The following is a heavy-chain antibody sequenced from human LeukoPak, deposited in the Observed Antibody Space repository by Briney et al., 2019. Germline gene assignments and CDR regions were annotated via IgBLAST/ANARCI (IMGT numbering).Heavy chain of an antibody. D-gene: IGHD3-10*01. CDR1: VGSFSGYY. CDR2: INHSGST. CDR3: ARGYYGSGSHCCHMDV. J-gene: IGHJ6*03. Sequence: SETLSLTCAVYVGSFSGYYRSWIRQPPGKGLEWIGEINHSGSTNYNSSLKSRVTISVDTSKNQFSLKLSSVTAADTAVYYCARGYYGSGSHCCHMDVWGKGTTITVS. V-gene: IGHV4-34*01.